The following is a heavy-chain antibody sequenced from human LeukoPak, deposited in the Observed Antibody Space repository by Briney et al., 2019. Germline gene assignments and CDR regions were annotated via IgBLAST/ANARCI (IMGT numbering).Heavy chain of an antibody. Sequence: GGSLRLSCAASGFTFSDYYMSWIRQAPGKGLEWVSYISSSGSTIYYADSVKGRFTISRDNAKNSLYLQVNSLRAEDTAVYYCAGYRPYYYDSSGYLDYWGQGTLVTVSS. D-gene: IGHD3-22*01. CDR2: ISSSGSTI. CDR3: AGYRPYYYDSSGYLDY. V-gene: IGHV3-11*01. CDR1: GFTFSDYY. J-gene: IGHJ4*02.